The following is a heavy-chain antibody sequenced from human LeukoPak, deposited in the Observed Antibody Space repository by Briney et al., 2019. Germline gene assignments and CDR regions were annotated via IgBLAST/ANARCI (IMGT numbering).Heavy chain of an antibody. CDR1: GFTFSSYG. D-gene: IGHD4-23*01. Sequence: GGSLRLSCAASGFTFSSYGMHWVRQAPGKGLEWVATINQNGGVKYYVDSVKGRFTISRDNAKTSLFLQMNSLRIDDTAMYYCTRTVNSASDFWGQGTLVTVSS. CDR2: INQNGGVK. J-gene: IGHJ4*02. V-gene: IGHV3-7*03. CDR3: TRTVNSASDF.